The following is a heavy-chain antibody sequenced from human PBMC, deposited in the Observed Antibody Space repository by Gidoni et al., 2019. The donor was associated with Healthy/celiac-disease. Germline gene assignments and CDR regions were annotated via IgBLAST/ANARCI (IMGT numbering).Heavy chain of an antibody. CDR2: IYYSGST. Sequence: QVQLQESGPGLVKPSETLSRTCTVSGGSISRYYWSWIRQPPGKGLELIGYIYYSGSTNYNPSLKSRVTISVYTSKNQFSLKLSSVTAADTAVYYCARTGENDAFDIWGQGTMVTVSS. D-gene: IGHD2-21*01. CDR1: GGSISRYY. J-gene: IGHJ3*02. V-gene: IGHV4-59*08. CDR3: ARTGENDAFDI.